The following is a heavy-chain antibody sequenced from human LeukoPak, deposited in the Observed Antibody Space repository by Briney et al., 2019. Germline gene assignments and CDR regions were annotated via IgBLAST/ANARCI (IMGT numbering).Heavy chain of an antibody. CDR1: GGSISSSSYY. CDR2: IYYSGST. Sequence: SETLSLTCTVSGGSISSSSYYWGWIRQPPGKGLEWIGSIYYSGSTYYNPSLKSRVTISVDTSKNQFSLKLSSVTAADTAVYYCARHEALYYYGSGSYIDYWGQGTLVTVSS. CDR3: ARHEALYYYGSGSYIDY. D-gene: IGHD3-10*01. V-gene: IGHV4-39*01. J-gene: IGHJ4*02.